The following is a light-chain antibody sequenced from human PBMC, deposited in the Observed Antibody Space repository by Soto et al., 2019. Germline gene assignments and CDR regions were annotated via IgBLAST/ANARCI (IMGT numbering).Light chain of an antibody. CDR3: QQYHIYPLT. CDR2: DAS. Sequence: DLPMTQSPSTLPASVGDRVTITCRASQSIITWLAWFQQAPGKAPKILISDASSLKSGVPSRFSGSGSGTEFTLTISSLQPDDFATYYCQQYHIYPLTFGGGTKVEI. V-gene: IGKV1-5*01. J-gene: IGKJ4*01. CDR1: QSIITW.